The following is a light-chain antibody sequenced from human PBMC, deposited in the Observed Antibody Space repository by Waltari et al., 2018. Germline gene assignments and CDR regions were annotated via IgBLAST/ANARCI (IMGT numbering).Light chain of an antibody. J-gene: IGLJ3*02. CDR1: SLRSYY. CDR2: GKI. Sequence: SSELTQDPAVSVALGQTVRITCQGDSLRSYYASWYQQKPGQAPVLVIYGKINRPSGIPDRFSGSSSGNTASLTITGAQAEDEADYYCNSRDSSGNPWVFGGGTKLTVL. V-gene: IGLV3-19*01. CDR3: NSRDSSGNPWV.